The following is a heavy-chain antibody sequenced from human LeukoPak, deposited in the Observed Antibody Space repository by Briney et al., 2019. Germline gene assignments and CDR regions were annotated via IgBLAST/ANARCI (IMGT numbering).Heavy chain of an antibody. CDR2: ISGSGGT. D-gene: IGHD2-2*01. J-gene: IGHJ4*02. CDR3: AKGLWDILVVPDAPFDY. V-gene: IGHV3-23*01. CDR1: GFTFSNYG. Sequence: GGSLRLSCAAPGFTFSNYGMSWVRQAPGKGLEWVSAISGSGGTYYADSLKGRFTISRDNSKNTLYLQMNSLRAEDTAVYYCAKGLWDILVVPDAPFDYWGQGTLVTVSS.